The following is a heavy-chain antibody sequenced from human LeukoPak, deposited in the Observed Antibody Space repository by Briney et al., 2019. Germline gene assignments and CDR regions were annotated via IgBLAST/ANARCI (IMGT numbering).Heavy chain of an antibody. J-gene: IGHJ4*02. CDR1: GYTFTGDY. D-gene: IGHD3-10*01. V-gene: IGHV1-2*02. Sequence: AASVKVSCKASGYTFTGDYVHWVRRAPGQGLEWMAWINPNNGDTNSAQKFQGRVTITRDTSISTVYMELSRLTSDDTAVYYCAREASGSYYSFFLDYWGQGTLVAVSS. CDR3: AREASGSYYSFFLDY. CDR2: INPNNGDT.